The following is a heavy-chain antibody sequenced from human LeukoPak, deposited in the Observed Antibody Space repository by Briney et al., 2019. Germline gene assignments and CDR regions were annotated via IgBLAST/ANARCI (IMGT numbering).Heavy chain of an antibody. CDR1: GFTFSSYW. V-gene: IGHV3-74*01. CDR3: AREGDYGGNGFDY. D-gene: IGHD4-23*01. J-gene: IGHJ4*02. Sequence: GGSLRLSCAASGFTFSSYWMHWVRQAPGKGLVWVSRINSDGSSTSYADSVKGRFTISRDNAKNTLYLQMNSLRAEDTAVYYCAREGDYGGNGFDYWGQGTLVTVSS. CDR2: INSDGSST.